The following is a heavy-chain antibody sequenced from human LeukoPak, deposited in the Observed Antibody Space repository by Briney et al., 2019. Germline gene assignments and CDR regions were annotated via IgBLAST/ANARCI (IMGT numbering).Heavy chain of an antibody. V-gene: IGHV3-30*03. CDR1: GFTFSGYG. CDR2: IAYDGSRK. CDR3: TRYDSSRFDP. Sequence: PGGSLRLSCAGSGFTFSGYGMHWVREAPGKGLEWVTGIAYDGSRKHYADSVKGRFTISRDNSRNTMDLQMNSLRVEHTAVYHCTRYDSSRFDPWGQGTLVIVSS. J-gene: IGHJ5*02. D-gene: IGHD3-3*01.